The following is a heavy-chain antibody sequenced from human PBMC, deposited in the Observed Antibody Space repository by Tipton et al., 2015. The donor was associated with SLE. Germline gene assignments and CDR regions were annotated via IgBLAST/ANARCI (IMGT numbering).Heavy chain of an antibody. D-gene: IGHD3-22*01. V-gene: IGHV4-31*03. CDR2: IYYSGNA. CDR3: ARASTMTVNDP. Sequence: GLVKPSETLSLTCTVSGGSISSSSYYWAWIRQPPGKGLEWIGYIYYSGNAYYNPSLRSRVRMSVDMSKNQISLTLKSVTAADTAIYYCARASTMTVNDPFGPGTLVTVSS. J-gene: IGHJ5*02. CDR1: GGSISSSSYY.